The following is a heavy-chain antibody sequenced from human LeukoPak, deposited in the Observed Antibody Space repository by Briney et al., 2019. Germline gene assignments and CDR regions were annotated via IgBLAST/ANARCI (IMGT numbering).Heavy chain of an antibody. CDR1: GFTFTSYD. J-gene: IGHJ5*02. V-gene: IGHV1-8*01. CDR2: MNPNNGNT. CDR3: VRDGEGAAISVNYWFDP. D-gene: IGHD2-2*02. Sequence: ASVKVSCKASGFTFTSYDINWVRQASGQGLEWMGWMNPNNGNTGYAQKFQGRVTMTRDTSISTAYMELRGLRSEGTAVYYCVRDGEGAAISVNYWFDPWGQGTLVTVSS.